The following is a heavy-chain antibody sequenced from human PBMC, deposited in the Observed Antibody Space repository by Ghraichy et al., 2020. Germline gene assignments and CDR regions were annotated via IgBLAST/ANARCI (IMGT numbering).Heavy chain of an antibody. J-gene: IGHJ4*02. CDR2: IWYDGSDK. V-gene: IGHV3-33*01. D-gene: IGHD1-7*01. CDR3: ARGRTTNYFDY. Sequence: GGSLRLSCAASGFTFSGYGMHWVRQAPGKGLEWVAVIWYDGSDKYYADSVKGRFTISRDNSKNTLYLQMNSLRAEDTAVYYCARGRTTNYFDYWGQGTPVTVSS. CDR1: GFTFSGYG.